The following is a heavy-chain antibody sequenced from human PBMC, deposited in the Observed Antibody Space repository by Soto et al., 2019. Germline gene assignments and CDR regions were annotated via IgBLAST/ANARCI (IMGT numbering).Heavy chain of an antibody. V-gene: IGHV3-23*01. Sequence: EVQLLESGGGLVQPGGSLRLSCAASGFTFHTYAMSWVRQTPGKGLEWISGILGSGGTYYADPVKGRFTISRDNSKNTLYLQMNSLRAEDTAMYYCAKDRQPDGFWPFDHWGQGTLITVSS. CDR3: AKDRQPDGFWPFDH. J-gene: IGHJ4*02. CDR1: GFTFHTYA. CDR2: ILGSGGT. D-gene: IGHD3-3*01.